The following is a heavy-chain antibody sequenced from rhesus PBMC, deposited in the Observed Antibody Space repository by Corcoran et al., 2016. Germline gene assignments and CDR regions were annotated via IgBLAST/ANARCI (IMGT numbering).Heavy chain of an antibody. J-gene: IGHJ4*01. V-gene: IGHV4-80*01. CDR2: INGNSGST. CDR3: ARYILYSSGWSDFDY. CDR1: GGSFSSYW. D-gene: IGHD6S26*01. Sequence: QVQLQESGPGLVKPSETLSLTCAVSGGSFSSYWWSWIRQPPGKELEWLGDINGNSGSTNYNPPLKSRVTISKDASKNQFSLKLSSVTAADTAVYYCARYILYSSGWSDFDYWGQGVLVTGSS.